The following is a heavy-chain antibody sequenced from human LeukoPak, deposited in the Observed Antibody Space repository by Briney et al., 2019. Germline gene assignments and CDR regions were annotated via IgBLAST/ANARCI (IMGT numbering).Heavy chain of an antibody. CDR2: IYYSGST. V-gene: IGHV4-39*01. CDR1: GGSISSSSYY. D-gene: IGHD4-17*01. J-gene: IGHJ3*02. CDR3: ARGHRDYGDYAAYVDAFDI. Sequence: KTSETLSLTCTVSGGSISSSSYYWGWIRQPPGKGLEWIGSIYYSGSTYYNPSLKSRVTISVDTSKNQFSLKLSSVTAADTAVYYCARGHRDYGDYAAYVDAFDIWGQGTMVTVSS.